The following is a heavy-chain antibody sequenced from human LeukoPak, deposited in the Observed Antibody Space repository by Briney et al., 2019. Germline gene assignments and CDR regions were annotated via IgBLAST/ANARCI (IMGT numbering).Heavy chain of an antibody. D-gene: IGHD1-26*01. V-gene: IGHV4-61*02. CDR3: ARGGRWELLGFDY. CDR1: GGSISSGSYY. CDR2: IYTIGST. Sequence: PSQTLSLTCTVSGGSISSGSYYWSWIRQPAGKGLEWIGRIYTIGSTNYNTSLKSRVTISVDTAKNQCSLQLSSVTAADTAVYYCARGGRWELLGFDYWGQGTLVTVSS. J-gene: IGHJ4*02.